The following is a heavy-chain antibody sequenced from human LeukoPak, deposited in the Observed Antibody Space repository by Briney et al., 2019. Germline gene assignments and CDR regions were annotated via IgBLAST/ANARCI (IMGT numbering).Heavy chain of an antibody. Sequence: PSETLSLTCTVSGGSISSHYWSWIRQPPGKGLEWSGYIYYSGSTNYNPSLKSRVTISVDTSKNQFYLKLSSVTAADTAVYYCARAAAAAGTMLYYYYMDVWGKGTTVTVSS. V-gene: IGHV4-59*11. CDR3: ARAAAAAGTMLYYYYMDV. CDR1: GGSISSHY. J-gene: IGHJ6*03. CDR2: IYYSGST. D-gene: IGHD6-13*01.